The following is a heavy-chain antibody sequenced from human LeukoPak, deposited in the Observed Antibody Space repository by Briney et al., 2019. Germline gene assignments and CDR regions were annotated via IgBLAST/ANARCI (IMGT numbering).Heavy chain of an antibody. Sequence: SETLSLTCTVSGGSISSGSYYWSWIRQPPGKGLEWIGSIYYSGSTYYNPSLKSRVTISVDTSKNQFSLKLSSVTAADTAVYYCARSDGYGLVGIWGQGTMVTVSS. CDR2: IYYSGST. V-gene: IGHV4-39*07. CDR1: GGSISSGSYY. CDR3: ARSDGYGLVGI. J-gene: IGHJ3*02. D-gene: IGHD3-10*01.